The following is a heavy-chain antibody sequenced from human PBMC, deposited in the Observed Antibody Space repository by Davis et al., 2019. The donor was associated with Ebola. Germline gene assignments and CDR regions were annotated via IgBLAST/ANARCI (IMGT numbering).Heavy chain of an antibody. D-gene: IGHD3-10*01. J-gene: IGHJ5*02. CDR1: GGSISSYY. Sequence: SETLSLTCTVSGGSISSYYWSWIRQPPGKGLEWIGYIYYSGSTNYNPSLKSRVTISVDTSKNQFSLKLSSVTAADPAVYYCARGEYYYGSGSIRFDPWGQGTLVTVSS. CDR3: ARGEYYYGSGSIRFDP. CDR2: IYYSGST. V-gene: IGHV4-59*01.